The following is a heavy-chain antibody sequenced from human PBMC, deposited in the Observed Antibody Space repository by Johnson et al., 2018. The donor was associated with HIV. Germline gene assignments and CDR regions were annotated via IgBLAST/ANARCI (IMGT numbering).Heavy chain of an antibody. Sequence: VQLVESGGGVVQPGRSLRLSCAASGFTFDDYGMHWVRQAPGKGMEWVSGISWNSGSIGYADSVKGRFTISRDNAKNSLYLQMNSLRAEDTALYYCAKIQGDTVGYDAFDIWGQGTMVTVSS. V-gene: IGHV3-9*01. J-gene: IGHJ3*02. CDR1: GFTFDDYG. CDR2: ISWNSGSI. CDR3: AKIQGDTVGYDAFDI. D-gene: IGHD4-23*01.